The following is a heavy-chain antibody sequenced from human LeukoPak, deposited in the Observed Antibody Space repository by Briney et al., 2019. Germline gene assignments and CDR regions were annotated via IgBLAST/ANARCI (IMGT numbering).Heavy chain of an antibody. J-gene: IGHJ6*02. Sequence: GGSLRLSCAASRFTFSSYAMSWVRQAPGKGLEWVAAISGSGGRTYYADSVKGRFTISRDNSKNTLSLQMNSLRDEDTATYYCAKEVYCGRDCYNPGYGVDVWGQGTTVTVSS. CDR1: RFTFSSYA. D-gene: IGHD2-21*02. CDR3: AKEVYCGRDCYNPGYGVDV. CDR2: ISGSGGRT. V-gene: IGHV3-23*01.